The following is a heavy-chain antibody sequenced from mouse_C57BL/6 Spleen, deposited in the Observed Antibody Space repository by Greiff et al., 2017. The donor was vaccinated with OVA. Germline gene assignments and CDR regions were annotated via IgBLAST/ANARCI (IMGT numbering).Heavy chain of an antibody. CDR3: TRGALITTVAYYFDY. CDR1: GYTFTDYE. CDR2: IDPETGGT. D-gene: IGHD1-1*01. V-gene: IGHV1-15*01. J-gene: IGHJ2*01. Sequence: QVQLQQSGAELVRPGASVTLSCKASGYTFTDYEMHWVKQTPVHGLEWIGAIDPETGGTAYNQQVKGKAILTADKSSSTAYMELRSLTSEDSSVYYCTRGALITTVAYYFDYWGQGTTLTVSS.